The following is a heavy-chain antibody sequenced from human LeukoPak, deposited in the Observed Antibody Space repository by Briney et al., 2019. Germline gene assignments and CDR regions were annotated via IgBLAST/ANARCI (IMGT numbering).Heavy chain of an antibody. J-gene: IGHJ4*02. Sequence: GGSLRLSCIASGFTFGDYAMSWVRQAPGKGLEWVGFIRSKAYGGTTEYAASVKGRFTISRDDSKSIAYLQMNSLKTEDTAVYYCIRDMSGGGGVDCYGYWGQGTLVTVSS. D-gene: IGHD2-21*01. CDR3: IRDMSGGGGVDCYGY. V-gene: IGHV3-49*04. CDR2: IRSKAYGGTT. CDR1: GFTFGDYA.